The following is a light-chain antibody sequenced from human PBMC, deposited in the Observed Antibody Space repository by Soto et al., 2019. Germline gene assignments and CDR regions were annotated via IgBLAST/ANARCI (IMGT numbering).Light chain of an antibody. CDR2: KAS. CDR3: QQYNDFST. J-gene: IGKJ2*01. Sequence: DIQMTQSPSTLSASVGDRVIITCRASQSISSLLAWYQQKPGRAPKLLIQKASNLESGVPSRFSGSGSGTEFTLTISSLQPDDFATYYCQQYNDFSTFGQGTKLEIK. V-gene: IGKV1-5*03. CDR1: QSISSL.